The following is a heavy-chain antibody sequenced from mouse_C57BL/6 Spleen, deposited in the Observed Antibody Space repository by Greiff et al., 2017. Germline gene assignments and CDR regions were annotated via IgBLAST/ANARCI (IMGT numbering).Heavy chain of an antibody. CDR3: ARQFITTVGADY. CDR1: GYAFSSYW. D-gene: IGHD1-1*01. V-gene: IGHV1-80*01. Sequence: QVQLQQSGAELVKPGASVKISCKASGYAFSSYWMNWVKQRPGKGLEWIGQLYPGDGDTNYNGKFKGKATLTADKSSSPAYMQLSSLTSEDSAVYFCARQFITTVGADYWGQGTTLTVSS. J-gene: IGHJ2*01. CDR2: LYPGDGDT.